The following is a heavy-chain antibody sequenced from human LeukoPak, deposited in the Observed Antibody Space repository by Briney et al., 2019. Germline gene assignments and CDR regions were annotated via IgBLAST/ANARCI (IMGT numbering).Heavy chain of an antibody. CDR3: AKIYYGSGSYYWREDYFDY. CDR2: ISYDGSNK. Sequence: GGSLRLSCAASGFTFSSYGMHWVRQAPGKGLEWVAVISYDGSNKYYADSVKGRFTISRDNSKNTLYLQMNSLRAEDTAVYYCAKIYYGSGSYYWREDYFDYWGQGTLVTVSS. J-gene: IGHJ4*02. V-gene: IGHV3-30*18. CDR1: GFTFSSYG. D-gene: IGHD3-10*01.